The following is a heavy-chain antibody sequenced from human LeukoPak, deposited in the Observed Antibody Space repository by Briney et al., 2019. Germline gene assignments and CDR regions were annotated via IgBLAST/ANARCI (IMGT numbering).Heavy chain of an antibody. J-gene: IGHJ2*01. Sequence: GASVKVSCKASGGTFISYAISWVRQAPGQGLEWMGGIIPIFGTANYAQKFQGRVTITADESTSTAYMELSSLRSEDTAVYYCARGAVAGTLHFDLWGRGTLVTVSS. CDR1: GGTFISYA. D-gene: IGHD6-19*01. V-gene: IGHV1-69*13. CDR2: IIPIFGTA. CDR3: ARGAVAGTLHFDL.